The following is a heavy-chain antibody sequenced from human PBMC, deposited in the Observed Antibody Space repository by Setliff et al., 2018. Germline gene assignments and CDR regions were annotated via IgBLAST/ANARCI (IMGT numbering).Heavy chain of an antibody. CDR1: GYMFNSYG. CDR2: ISSYNGHT. V-gene: IGHV1-18*01. CDR3: ARINFYVSSGYYYAPDY. J-gene: IGHJ4*02. Sequence: ASVKVSCKTSGYMFNSYGLSWVRQAPGQGLDWMGWISSYNGHTNYAQKFQGRITMTTDTSTNTASMELRSLRSDDTATYYCARINFYVSSGYYYAPDYWGPGTLVTVSS. D-gene: IGHD3-22*01.